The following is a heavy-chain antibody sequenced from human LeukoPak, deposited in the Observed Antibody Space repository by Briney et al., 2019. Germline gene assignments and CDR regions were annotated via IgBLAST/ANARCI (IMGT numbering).Heavy chain of an antibody. CDR3: TKDPPLTGGVYSAH. J-gene: IGHJ4*02. CDR2: IKSKVDGGTT. Sequence: GGSLRLSCAASGFTVSSNYMSWVRQTPGKGLEWVGLIKSKVDGGTTDYAAPVKGRFTISRDDSKNTLYLQMSSLKIEDTAIYYCTKDPPLTGGVYSAHWGPGTLVTVSS. CDR1: GFTVSSNY. D-gene: IGHD7-27*01. V-gene: IGHV3-15*01.